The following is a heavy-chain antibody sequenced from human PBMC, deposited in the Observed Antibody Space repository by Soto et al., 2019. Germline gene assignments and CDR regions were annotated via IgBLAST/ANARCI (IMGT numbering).Heavy chain of an antibody. CDR2: ISESGAIT. D-gene: IGHD1-26*01. CDR1: GFTFSSYT. J-gene: IGHJ4*02. CDR3: AKAQYTGISKTLDY. V-gene: IGHV3-23*01. Sequence: EVHLLESGGGLVQPGGSLRLSCVASGFTFSSYTMYWVRQVPVKGLEWVSDISESGAITHYADSVKGRFTISRDDPKSTLYLQMHTLRGDDTAVYYCAKAQYTGISKTLDYWGQGTLVTVST.